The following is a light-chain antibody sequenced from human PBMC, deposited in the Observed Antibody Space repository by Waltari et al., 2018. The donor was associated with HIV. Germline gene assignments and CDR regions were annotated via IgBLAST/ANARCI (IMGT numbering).Light chain of an antibody. CDR3: GTWDTTLSSVV. J-gene: IGLJ2*01. Sequence: SVLSQPPSVSAAPGETVIISCSGTRSNLGNNYVSSYQQLPGTAPKLFIYDDDRRPSGIPDRFSGSRSGTSATLGITGLQTGDEADYYCGTWDTTLSSVVFGGGTKLTVL. CDR1: RSNLGNNY. CDR2: DDD. V-gene: IGLV1-51*01.